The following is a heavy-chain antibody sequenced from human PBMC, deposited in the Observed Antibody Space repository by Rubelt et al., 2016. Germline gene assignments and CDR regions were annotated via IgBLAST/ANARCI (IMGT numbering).Heavy chain of an antibody. D-gene: IGHD1-26*01. CDR3: VRGGARYFDF. Sequence: RNYGMHWVRQAPGKGLEWVAKMKEDGSDEHYVDSVKGRFTISRDNARNSLYLQMNSLRVEDTAVYYCVRGGARYFDFWGQGTLVTVSS. CDR1: RNYG. J-gene: IGHJ4*02. CDR2: MKEDGSDE. V-gene: IGHV3-7*01.